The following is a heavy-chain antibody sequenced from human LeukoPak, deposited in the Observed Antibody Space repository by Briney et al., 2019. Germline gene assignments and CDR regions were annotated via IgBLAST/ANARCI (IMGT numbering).Heavy chain of an antibody. CDR3: TPPGGSGTNVIPFDN. V-gene: IGHV3-15*01. Sequence: GGSLRLSCAASGFTFNNAWMTWVRQAPGKGLEWVGRIKSKTDGGTADYAAPVKGRFTISRDDSKNTLYLQMNSLKTEDTAVYYVTPPGGSGTNVIPFDNWAQEPWSPSPQ. CDR1: GFTFNNAW. J-gene: IGHJ4*01. CDR2: IKSKTDGGTA. D-gene: IGHD3-10*01.